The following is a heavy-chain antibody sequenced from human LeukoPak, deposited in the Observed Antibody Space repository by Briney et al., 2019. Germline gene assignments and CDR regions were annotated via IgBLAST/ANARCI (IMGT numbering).Heavy chain of an antibody. V-gene: IGHV4-61*02. D-gene: IGHD2-8*01. CDR2: IYTSGST. CDR1: GGSISSGGYY. CDR3: ARTYCTNGVCYPFDY. Sequence: SETLSLTCTVSGGSISSGGYYWSWIRQPAGKGLEWIGRIYTSGSTNYNPSLKSRVTMSVDTSKNQFSLKLSSVTAADTAVYYCARTYCTNGVCYPFDYWGQGTLVTVSS. J-gene: IGHJ4*02.